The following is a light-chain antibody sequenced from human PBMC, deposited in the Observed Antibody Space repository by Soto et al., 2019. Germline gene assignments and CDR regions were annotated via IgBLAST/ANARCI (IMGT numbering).Light chain of an antibody. CDR1: QDISNY. J-gene: IGKJ4*02. V-gene: IGKV1-33*01. CDR2: DAS. Sequence: DIQMTQSPSSLSASVGDRVTITCHASQDISNYLTWYQQKPGKAPKLLIYDASNLETGVPSRFSGSGSGTDFTFTISSLQPEDIATYYCQQYDNLPTFGGGTKVEIK. CDR3: QQYDNLPT.